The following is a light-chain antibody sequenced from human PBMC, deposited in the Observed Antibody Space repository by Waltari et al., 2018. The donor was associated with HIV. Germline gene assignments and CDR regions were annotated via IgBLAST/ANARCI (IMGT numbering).Light chain of an antibody. J-gene: IGLJ2*01. Sequence: QSALTQPPSASGSPGQSVTISCTGTRSYVGGYNYVSWYQQHPGKAPKLMIYEVTKRPSGVPDRFSGSKSGNTASLTVSGLQAEDEADYYCSSYAGSSNLRVFGGGTKLTVL. CDR2: EVT. CDR3: SSYAGSSNLRV. CDR1: RSYVGGYNY. V-gene: IGLV2-8*01.